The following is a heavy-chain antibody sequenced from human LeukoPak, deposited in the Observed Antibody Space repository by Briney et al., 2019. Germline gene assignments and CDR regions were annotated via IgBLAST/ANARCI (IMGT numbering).Heavy chain of an antibody. CDR3: TRDRGDYGGPDY. CDR1: GGSISSYY. CDR2: IYYSGST. J-gene: IGHJ4*02. D-gene: IGHD4-23*01. V-gene: IGHV4-59*12. Sequence: SETLSLTCTVSGGSISSYYWSWIRQPPGKGLEWIGYIYYSGSTNYNPSLKSRVTMSIDTSKNQFSLRLSYVTAADTAVYYCTRDRGDYGGPDYWGQGTLVTVSS.